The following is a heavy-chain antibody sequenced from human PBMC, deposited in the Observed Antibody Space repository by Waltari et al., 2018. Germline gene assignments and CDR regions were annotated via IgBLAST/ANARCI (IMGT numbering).Heavy chain of an antibody. CDR2: IYPDDSTT. CDR1: GYPFPNYW. J-gene: IGHJ4*01. D-gene: IGHD4-17*01. Sequence: EVQLVQSGAEVKKPGESLKISCKGSGYPFPNYWIDCMRQMPGKGLEWMGIIYPDDSTTTYSPSFQGQITIAVDKSINTAYLQWSSLKASDTAIYYCVRHVRGLYGDYENWGQGTLVTVSS. CDR3: VRHVRGLYGDYEN. V-gene: IGHV5-51*01.